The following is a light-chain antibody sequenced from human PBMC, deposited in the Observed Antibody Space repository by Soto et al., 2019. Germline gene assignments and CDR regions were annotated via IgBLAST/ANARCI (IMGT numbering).Light chain of an antibody. CDR1: QSVSSC. V-gene: IGKV3-20*01. J-gene: IGKJ3*01. Sequence: EIVLTQSPGTLSLSPGERGTLSCRASQSVSSCLAWYQLKPGQPPRLLIYGASNRATGIPDRFSGSGSGTDFTLTFSRLEPEDFAVYYCQQYSASPRTFGPGTKVDIK. CDR2: GAS. CDR3: QQYSASPRT.